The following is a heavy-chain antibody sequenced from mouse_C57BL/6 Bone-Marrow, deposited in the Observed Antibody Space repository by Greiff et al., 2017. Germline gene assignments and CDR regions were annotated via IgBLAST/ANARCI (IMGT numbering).Heavy chain of an antibody. CDR2: IYPGSGST. D-gene: IGHD2-5*01. Sequence: QVHVKQPGAELVKPGASVKMSCKASGYTFTSYWITWVKQRPGQGLEWIGDIYPGSGSTNYNEKFKSKATLTVDTSSSTAYMQLSSLTSEDSAVYYCARGGIDSNYWYFDVWGTGTTVTGSS. CDR1: GYTFTSYW. V-gene: IGHV1-55*01. CDR3: ARGGIDSNYWYFDV. J-gene: IGHJ1*03.